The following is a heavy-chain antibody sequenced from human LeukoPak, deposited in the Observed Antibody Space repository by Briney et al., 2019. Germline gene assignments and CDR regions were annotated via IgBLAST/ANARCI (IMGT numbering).Heavy chain of an antibody. CDR2: VYHSGST. D-gene: IGHD3-10*01. Sequence: PSKTLSLTCAVSGDSISNNYWWTWVRQPPGKGLEWIGEVYHSGSTDYNPSLKSRVTISVDKSKNQFSLKLNSVTAADTTLYYFWRKSPGSGPNCDQWGQGTLVTVSS. CDR1: GDSISNNYW. CDR3: WRKSPGSGPNCDQ. J-gene: IGHJ4*02. V-gene: IGHV4-4*02.